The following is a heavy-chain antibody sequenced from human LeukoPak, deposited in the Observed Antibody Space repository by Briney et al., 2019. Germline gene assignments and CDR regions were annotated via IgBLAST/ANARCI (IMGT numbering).Heavy chain of an antibody. V-gene: IGHV1-18*01. CDR2: ISAYNGNT. Sequence: GASVKVSCKASGYTFTSYGISWVRQAPGQGLEWMGWISAYNGNTNYAQKLQGRVTMTEDTSTDTAYMELSSLRSDDTAVYYCARVSGQNYDYVWGSYLYWGQGTLVTVSS. J-gene: IGHJ4*02. CDR1: GYTFTSYG. D-gene: IGHD3-16*02. CDR3: ARVSGQNYDYVWGSYLY.